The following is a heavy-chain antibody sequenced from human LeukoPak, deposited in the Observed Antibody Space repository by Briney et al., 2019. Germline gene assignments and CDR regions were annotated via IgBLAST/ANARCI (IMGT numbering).Heavy chain of an antibody. CDR3: AKDPRVGSRVATPCH. CDR2: ISGSGGST. D-gene: IGHD5-24*01. CDR1: GFTFSSYA. V-gene: IGHV3-23*01. Sequence: GGSLRLSCAASGFTFSSYAMSWVRQAPGKGLEWVSAISGSGGSTYYADSVKGRFTISRDNSKGTLFLQMNSLRAEDTAVYYCAKDPRVGSRVATPCHWGQGTLVTVSS. J-gene: IGHJ4*02.